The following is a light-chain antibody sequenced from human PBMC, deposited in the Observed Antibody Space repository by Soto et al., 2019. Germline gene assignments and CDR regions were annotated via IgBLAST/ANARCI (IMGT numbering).Light chain of an antibody. CDR3: QQYNSDYT. CDR1: QSISTS. V-gene: IGKV1-5*01. J-gene: IGKJ2*01. Sequence: DVQMTQSPSTLSASVGDRVTITCRASQSISTSLAWYQHKPGKAPKFLIYDASSLESGVPSRFSGSGSGTEFTLTISSLQPDDFASYYCQQYNSDYTFGQGTKVDIK. CDR2: DAS.